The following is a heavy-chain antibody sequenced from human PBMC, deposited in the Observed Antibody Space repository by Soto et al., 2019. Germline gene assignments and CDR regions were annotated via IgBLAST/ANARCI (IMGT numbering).Heavy chain of an antibody. CDR1: GGSFSGYY. CDR2: INHSGST. CDR3: ASVRMVRGVIISSPPD. V-gene: IGHV4-34*01. J-gene: IGHJ4*02. D-gene: IGHD3-10*01. Sequence: QVQLQQWGAGLLKPSETLSLTCAVYGGSFSGYYWSWIRQPPGKGLEWIGEINHSGSTNYNPSLKSQVTISVDTSKSQFSLKLSSVTAADTAVYYCASVRMVRGVIISSPPDWGQGTLVTVSS.